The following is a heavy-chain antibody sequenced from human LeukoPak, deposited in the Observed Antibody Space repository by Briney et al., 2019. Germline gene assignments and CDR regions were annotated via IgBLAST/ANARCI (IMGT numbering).Heavy chain of an antibody. V-gene: IGHV3-30*01. CDR1: GFIFSNYA. J-gene: IGHJ4*02. Sequence: GRSPRLSCAASGFIFSNYAMHWVRQAPGKGLEWVALISSDGSKTYYADSVKGRFSISRDNSKNTLYLQLNSLRAEDTSVYYCARDSTYWYDSGSSGPHYFTTGAREPWSPSPQ. CDR3: ARDSTYWYDSGSSGPHYFTT. CDR2: ISSDGSKT. D-gene: IGHD3-10*01.